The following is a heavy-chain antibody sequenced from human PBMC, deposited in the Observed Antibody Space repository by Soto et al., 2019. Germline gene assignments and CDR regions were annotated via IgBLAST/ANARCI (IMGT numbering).Heavy chain of an antibody. CDR2: IYPGDSDT. V-gene: IGHV5-51*01. CDR3: ARRCTSTNCSHYYGMDV. J-gene: IGHJ6*02. CDR1: GYSFSSYW. Sequence: PGESLKISCKGSGYSFSSYWIGWVRQMTGKGLEWMGIIYPGDSDTRYSPSFQGQVTISADKSISTAYLQWSSLKASDTAMYYCARRCTSTNCSHYYGMDVWGQGTTVPVSS. D-gene: IGHD2-2*01.